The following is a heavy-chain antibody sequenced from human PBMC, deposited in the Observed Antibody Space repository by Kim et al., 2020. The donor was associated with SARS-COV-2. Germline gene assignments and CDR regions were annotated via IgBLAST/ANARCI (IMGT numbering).Heavy chain of an antibody. J-gene: IGHJ4*02. Sequence: GGSLRLSCAASGFTFSAYTMHWVCQAPGKGLEWVSLISYDGKNKYYADSVKGRFTISRDNSKNTLYLQMNSLRAEDTAVYYCASEIPAAEFDYWGQGTLV. V-gene: IGHV3-30*04. D-gene: IGHD6-13*01. CDR2: ISYDGKNK. CDR3: ASEIPAAEFDY. CDR1: GFTFSAYT.